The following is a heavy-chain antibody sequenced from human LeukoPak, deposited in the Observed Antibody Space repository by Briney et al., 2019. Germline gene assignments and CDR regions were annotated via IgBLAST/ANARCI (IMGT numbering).Heavy chain of an antibody. CDR2: ISSSSSYI. Sequence: GGSLRLSCAASGFTFSSYSMNWVRQAPGKGLEWVSSISSSSSYIYYADSVKGRFTISRDNAKNSLYLQMNSLRAEDTAVYYCAKDPRELGHNWFDPWGQGTLVTVSS. CDR3: AKDPRELGHNWFDP. CDR1: GFTFSSYS. V-gene: IGHV3-21*01. J-gene: IGHJ5*02. D-gene: IGHD3-10*01.